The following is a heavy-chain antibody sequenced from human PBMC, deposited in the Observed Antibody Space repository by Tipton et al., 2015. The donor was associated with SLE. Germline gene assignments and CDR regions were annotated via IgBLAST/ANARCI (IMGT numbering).Heavy chain of an antibody. CDR3: ARADIAAAGTGRDY. CDR1: GGSISSSDYY. D-gene: IGHD6-13*01. Sequence: TLSLTCTVSGGSISSSDYYWGWIRQPPGHGLEWIATIHYGVRYTESSFYNTSLKSRVTISLDTSRNQFSLKLTSVTAADTAVYYCARADIAAAGTGRDYWGQGTLVTVSS. CDR2: IHYGVRYTESS. J-gene: IGHJ4*02. V-gene: IGHV4-39*07.